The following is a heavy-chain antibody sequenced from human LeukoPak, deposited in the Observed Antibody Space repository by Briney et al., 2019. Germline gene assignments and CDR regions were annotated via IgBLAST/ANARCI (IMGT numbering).Heavy chain of an antibody. Sequence: PGGSLRLSCGGSGLSFGGDAVSWVRQAPGKGLEWVGFIRDKVSGGTTEYVASVRGRFTISRDDSRSIAYLQMTRLKTEDTAVYYCTINYYNGSLYEDYWGQGTLVTVSS. V-gene: IGHV3-49*04. D-gene: IGHD3-22*01. J-gene: IGHJ4*02. CDR3: TINYYNGSLYEDY. CDR2: IRDKVSGGTT. CDR1: GLSFGGDA.